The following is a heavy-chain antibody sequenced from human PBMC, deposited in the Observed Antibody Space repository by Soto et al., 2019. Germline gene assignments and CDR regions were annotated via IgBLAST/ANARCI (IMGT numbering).Heavy chain of an antibody. J-gene: IGHJ5*01. Sequence: EVQLVESGGRVVRPGGSLRLSCVASGFTFDDYAMSWVRQAPGTGLEWVSVINWNGGTSGYADSVKGRFTISRDNAKNSLYLQMNTVRAEDTALYYCARDKLYGSHRWFDSWGQGTLVIVSS. CDR2: INWNGGTS. V-gene: IGHV3-20*04. D-gene: IGHD1-26*01. CDR1: GFTFDDYA. CDR3: ARDKLYGSHRWFDS.